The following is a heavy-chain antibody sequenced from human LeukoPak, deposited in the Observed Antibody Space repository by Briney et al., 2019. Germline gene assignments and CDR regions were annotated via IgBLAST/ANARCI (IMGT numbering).Heavy chain of an antibody. V-gene: IGHV4-31*03. CDR1: GGSISSGGYY. Sequence: PSETLSLTCTVSGGSISSGGYYWSWIRQHPGKGLEWIGYIYYSGSTYYNPSLKSRVSISVETSKNHFSLKLSSVTAADTAVYYCARVSQEITGTTWFDPWGQGTLVTVSS. J-gene: IGHJ5*02. CDR3: ARVSQEITGTTWFDP. CDR2: IYYSGST. D-gene: IGHD1-7*01.